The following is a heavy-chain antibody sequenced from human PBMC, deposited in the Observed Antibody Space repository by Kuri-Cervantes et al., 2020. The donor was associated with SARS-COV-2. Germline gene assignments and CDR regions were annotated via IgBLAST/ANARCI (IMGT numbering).Heavy chain of an antibody. D-gene: IGHD1-26*01. CDR1: GGSISSYY. Sequence: GSLRLSCTVSGGSISSYYWSWIRQPPGKGLEWIGYIYYSGSTNYNPSLKSRVTISVDTSKNQFSLKLSSVTAADTAVYYCARDLGGGSYYHFEVYFDYWGQGTLVTVSS. CDR3: ARDLGGGSYYHFEVYFDY. V-gene: IGHV4-59*12. CDR2: IYYSGST. J-gene: IGHJ4*02.